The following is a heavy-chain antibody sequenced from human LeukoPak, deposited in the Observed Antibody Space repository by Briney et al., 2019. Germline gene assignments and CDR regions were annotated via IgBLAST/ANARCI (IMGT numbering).Heavy chain of an antibody. CDR1: EFTFSSYG. V-gene: IGHV3-30*18. J-gene: IGHJ4*02. CDR2: ISYDGSIK. Sequence: GGSLRLSCAASEFTFSSYGMHWVRQAPGKGLEWVAIISYDGSIKYYVDSVKGRFTLSRDNSKNTLYLQMNSLRVEDTAVYYCAKDWTAVSGLIDYWGQGTLVTVSS. D-gene: IGHD6-19*01. CDR3: AKDWTAVSGLIDY.